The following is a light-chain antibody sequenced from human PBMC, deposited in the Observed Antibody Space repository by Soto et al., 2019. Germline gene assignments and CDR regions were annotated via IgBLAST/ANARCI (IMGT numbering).Light chain of an antibody. Sequence: QSALTQPRSVSGSPGQSVTISCTGTSSDVGGYNYVSWYQLHPGKAPKLMIYDVSKRPSGVPDRFSGSKSGNTASLTISGLQAEDEADYYCCSYAGSYTVFGGGTQLTVL. CDR3: CSYAGSYTV. V-gene: IGLV2-11*01. CDR2: DVS. J-gene: IGLJ3*02. CDR1: SSDVGGYNY.